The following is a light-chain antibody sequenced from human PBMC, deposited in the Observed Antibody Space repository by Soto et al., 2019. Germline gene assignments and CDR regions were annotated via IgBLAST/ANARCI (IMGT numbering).Light chain of an antibody. CDR1: NNDIGPYNY. J-gene: IGLJ3*02. Sequence: QSVLTQPASVSGSPGQSITISCTGTNNDIGPYNYVSWYQQHPGKAPKLIIYEVSNRPSGVSNRFSGSKSGNTASLTISGLQAEDEADYYCSSYTASSTPWVFGGGTKLTVL. CDR2: EVS. CDR3: SSYTASSTPWV. V-gene: IGLV2-14*01.